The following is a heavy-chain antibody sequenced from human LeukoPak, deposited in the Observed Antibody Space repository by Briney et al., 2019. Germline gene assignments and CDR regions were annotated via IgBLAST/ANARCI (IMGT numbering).Heavy chain of an antibody. CDR2: IYDIGST. V-gene: IGHV4-59*01. D-gene: IGHD5-18*01. J-gene: IGHJ4*02. CDR3: ARGLTADS. CDR1: GGSISSYY. Sequence: SETLSLTCTVSGGSISSYYWSWIRQPPGKGLEWIVYIYDIGSTNYNPSLKSRVTISVDTSKNQFSLKLSSVTAADTAVYYCARGLTADSWGQGTLVTVSS.